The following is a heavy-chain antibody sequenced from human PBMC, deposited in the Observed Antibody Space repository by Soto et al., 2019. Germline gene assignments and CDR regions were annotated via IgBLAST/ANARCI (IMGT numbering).Heavy chain of an antibody. CDR3: AREYYYDSSGYTPNWFDP. CDR1: GGSFSDFY. Sequence: PSETLSLTCAVFGGSFSDFYWSWIRQPPGKGLEWIGYIYYSGSTNYNPSLKSRVTMSVDTSKNQFSLKLSSVTAADTAVYYCAREYYYDSSGYTPNWFDPWGQGTLVTVSS. J-gene: IGHJ5*02. V-gene: IGHV4-59*01. D-gene: IGHD3-22*01. CDR2: IYYSGST.